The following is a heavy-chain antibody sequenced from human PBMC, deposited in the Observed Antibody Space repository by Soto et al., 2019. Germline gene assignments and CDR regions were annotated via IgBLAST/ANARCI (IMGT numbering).Heavy chain of an antibody. J-gene: IGHJ6*02. Sequence: APAQGSCKNSGYTFTGYYLHWVRQAPGQGLEWMGWINPNSGGTNYAQKCQGWVTMTRDTSISTAYMELSRLRSDDTAVYYCARDRPYSSGPRPYYYYGMDVWGQGTTVTV. CDR2: INPNSGGT. CDR1: GYTFTGYY. D-gene: IGHD6-19*01. CDR3: ARDRPYSSGPRPYYYYGMDV. V-gene: IGHV1-2*04.